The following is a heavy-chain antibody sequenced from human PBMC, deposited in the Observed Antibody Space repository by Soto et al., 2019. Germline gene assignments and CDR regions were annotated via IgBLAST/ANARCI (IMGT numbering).Heavy chain of an antibody. CDR3: ARDRGGGATSDY. CDR1: GFTFSSYS. J-gene: IGHJ4*02. D-gene: IGHD1-26*01. Sequence: EVQLVESGGGLVKPGGSLRLSCAASGFTFSSYSVNWVRQAPGKGLEWVSSISSSSSYIYYADSVKGRFTISRDNAKNSLYLQMNSLRAEDTAVYYCARDRGGGATSDYWGRGTLVTVSS. CDR2: ISSSSSYI. V-gene: IGHV3-21*01.